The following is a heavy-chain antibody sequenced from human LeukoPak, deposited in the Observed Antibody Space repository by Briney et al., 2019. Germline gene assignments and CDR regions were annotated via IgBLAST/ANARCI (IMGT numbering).Heavy chain of an antibody. D-gene: IGHD3-10*01. J-gene: IGHJ4*02. CDR3: AREKSGSYGD. Sequence: PSETLSLTCTVSGGSISSYYWSWIRQPPGKGLEWIGYIYYSGSTNYNPSLKSRVTISVDTSKNQFSLKLSSVTAADTAVYYCAREKSGSYGDWGQGILVTVSS. CDR1: GGSISSYY. V-gene: IGHV4-59*01. CDR2: IYYSGST.